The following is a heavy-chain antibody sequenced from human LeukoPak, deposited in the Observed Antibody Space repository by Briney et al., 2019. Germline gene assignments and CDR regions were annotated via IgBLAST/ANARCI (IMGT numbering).Heavy chain of an antibody. CDR3: ARERYSSGPTLFDP. D-gene: IGHD6-19*01. CDR2: INHSGST. Sequence: SETLSLTCAVYGGSFSGYYWSWIRQPPGKGLEWLGEINHSGSTNYNPSLKSRVTISVDTSKNQFSLKLSSVTAADTAVYYCARERYSSGPTLFDPWGQGTLVTVSS. V-gene: IGHV4-34*01. J-gene: IGHJ5*02. CDR1: GGSFSGYY.